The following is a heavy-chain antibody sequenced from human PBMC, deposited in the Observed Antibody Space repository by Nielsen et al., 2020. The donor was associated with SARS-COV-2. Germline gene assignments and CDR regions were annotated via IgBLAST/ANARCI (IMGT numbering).Heavy chain of an antibody. D-gene: IGHD6-19*01. Sequence: GESLKISCAASGFTFSSYGMHWVRQAPGKGLEWVAVIWYDGSNKYYADSVKGRFTISRDNSKNTLYLQMNSLRAEDTAVYYCARDLAVAGSVVFDYWGQGTLVTVSS. CDR2: IWYDGSNK. CDR3: ARDLAVAGSVVFDY. CDR1: GFTFSSYG. V-gene: IGHV3-33*01. J-gene: IGHJ4*02.